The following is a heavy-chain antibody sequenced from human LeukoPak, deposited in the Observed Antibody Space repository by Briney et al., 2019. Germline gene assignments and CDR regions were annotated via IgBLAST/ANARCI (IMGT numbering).Heavy chain of an antibody. CDR2: IYPGDSTT. CDR3: ARPGFIAARSVGYPFAFDI. J-gene: IGHJ3*02. D-gene: IGHD6-6*01. CDR1: GYSFTNCW. V-gene: IGHV5-51*01. Sequence: GESLKISCKASGYSFTNCWIVWIRHMPGKGLEWMGIIYPGDSTTRYSPSFQGQVTISADKSISTAYLQWSSLKASDTAMYYCARPGFIAARSVGYPFAFDIWGQGTMVTVSS.